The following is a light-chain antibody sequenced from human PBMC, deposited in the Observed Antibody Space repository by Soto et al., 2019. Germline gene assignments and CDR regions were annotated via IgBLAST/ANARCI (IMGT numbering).Light chain of an antibody. Sequence: QSVLTQPPSVSGAPGQSVTISCTGSSSNIGAGYDVHWYQQLPGTAPKLLIYGNSNRPSGVPDRFSGSKSGTSASLAITGLQAEDEADYYCQSYDSSLSGYVFGTVTKVTVL. V-gene: IGLV1-40*01. CDR3: QSYDSSLSGYV. J-gene: IGLJ1*01. CDR1: SSNIGAGYD. CDR2: GNS.